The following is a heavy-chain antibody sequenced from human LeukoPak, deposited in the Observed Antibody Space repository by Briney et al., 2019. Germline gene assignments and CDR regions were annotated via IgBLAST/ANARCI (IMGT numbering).Heavy chain of an antibody. J-gene: IGHJ4*02. CDR2: IDKTSSNI. D-gene: IGHD7-27*01. CDR3: ARESYWGSSAKGFDY. CDR1: GLIFTDYS. Sequence: GGSLRLSCAASGLIFTDYSINWVRQAPGKGLEWMSYIDKTSSNIYYADSVKGRFTISRDHAKNSLYLQMNSRRAEDTAVYYCARESYWGSSAKGFDYWGQGSLV. V-gene: IGHV3-48*01.